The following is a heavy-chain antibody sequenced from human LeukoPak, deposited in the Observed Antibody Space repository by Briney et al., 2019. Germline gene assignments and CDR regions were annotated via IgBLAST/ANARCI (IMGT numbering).Heavy chain of an antibody. CDR1: GFTFSSYS. D-gene: IGHD5-12*01. Sequence: GSLRLSCAASGFTFSSYSMNWVRQAPGKGLEWVSSISSSSSYIYYADSVKGRFTISRDNAKNSLYLQMNSLRAEDTAVYYCANSGYANNWFDPWGQGTLVTVSS. CDR2: ISSSSSYI. J-gene: IGHJ5*02. V-gene: IGHV3-21*01. CDR3: ANSGYANNWFDP.